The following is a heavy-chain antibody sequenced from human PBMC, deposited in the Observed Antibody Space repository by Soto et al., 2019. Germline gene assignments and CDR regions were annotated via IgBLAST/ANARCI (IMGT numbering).Heavy chain of an antibody. V-gene: IGHV3-48*01. Sequence: EVQLVESGGGLVQPGGSLRLSCAASGFTFSSYSMNWVRQAPGKGLEWVSYISSSSSTIYYADSVKGRFTISRDNAKNSLYLQMNSLRAEDTAVYYCARGAYCGLSYWGQGTLVTVSS. CDR2: ISSSSSTI. CDR1: GFTFSSYS. J-gene: IGHJ4*02. D-gene: IGHD2-21*01. CDR3: ARGAYCGLSY.